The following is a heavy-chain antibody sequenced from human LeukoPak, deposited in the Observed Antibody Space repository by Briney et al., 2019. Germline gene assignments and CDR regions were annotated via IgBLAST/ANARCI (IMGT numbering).Heavy chain of an antibody. D-gene: IGHD3-22*01. J-gene: IGHJ4*02. V-gene: IGHV4-59*12. CDR3: VRASYYYDSSGFDL. CDR2: IYHSGST. Sequence: SETLSLTCTVSGGSISGYCWSWIRQPPGKGLEWIGYIYHSGSTNYNPSLNSRVTISVDKSKNQFSLKLSSVTAADTAVYYCVRASYYYDSSGFDLWGQGTQVTVSS. CDR1: GGSISGYC.